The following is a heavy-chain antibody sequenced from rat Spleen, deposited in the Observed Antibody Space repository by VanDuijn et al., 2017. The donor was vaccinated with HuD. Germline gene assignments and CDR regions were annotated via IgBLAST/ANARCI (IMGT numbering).Heavy chain of an antibody. Sequence: QVQLKESGPGLVQPSQTLSLTCTVSGFSLTNYGVSWVRQPPGKGLEWIGAIWSGGNTDYNSALKSRLSISRDTSKSQVFLKMNSLQTEDTAMYFCARWADYWGQGVMVTVSS. V-gene: IGHV2-16*01. CDR2: IWSGGNT. CDR1: GFSLTNYG. CDR3: ARWADY. D-gene: IGHD4-6*01. J-gene: IGHJ2*01.